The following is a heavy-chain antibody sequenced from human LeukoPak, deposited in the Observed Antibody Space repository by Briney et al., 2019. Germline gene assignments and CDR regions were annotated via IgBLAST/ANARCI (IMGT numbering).Heavy chain of an antibody. CDR3: ARMYYYGSGSYFNGSYYYYMDV. V-gene: IGHV1-69*13. D-gene: IGHD3-10*01. CDR1: GGTFSSYA. Sequence: AVKVSCKASGGTFSSYAISWVRQAPGQGFEWMGGIIPIFGTANYAQKFQGRVTITADESTSTAYMELSRLRSEDMAVYYCARMYYYGSGSYFNGSYYYYMDVWGKGTTVTVSS. CDR2: IIPIFGTA. J-gene: IGHJ6*03.